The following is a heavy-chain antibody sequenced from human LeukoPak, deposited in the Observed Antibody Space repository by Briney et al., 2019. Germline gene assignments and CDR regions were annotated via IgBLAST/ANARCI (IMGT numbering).Heavy chain of an antibody. D-gene: IGHD1-26*01. Sequence: PGGSLRLSCAASGFTFSNYAMSWVRQAPGKGLDWISAISGSSGSTYYADSVRGRFTISRDNSKNTLYLQMSSLRVEDTAVYYCAKTPTRVGWYFDFWGRGTLVTVSS. V-gene: IGHV3-23*01. CDR1: GFTFSNYA. CDR2: ISGSSGST. J-gene: IGHJ2*01. CDR3: AKTPTRVGWYFDF.